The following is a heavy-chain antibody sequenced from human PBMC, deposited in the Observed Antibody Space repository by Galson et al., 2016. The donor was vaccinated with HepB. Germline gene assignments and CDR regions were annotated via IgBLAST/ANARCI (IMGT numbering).Heavy chain of an antibody. D-gene: IGHD6-13*01. CDR1: GFTFNSYW. Sequence: SLRLSCAASGFTFNSYWMHWVRQAPGKGLVWVSRINTDGSETNYADSVKGRFTVSRDNDKNSLHLQMNILRAEDTALYYCARGRGSNWRDAFDIWGQGTMVTVSS. J-gene: IGHJ3*02. CDR2: INTDGSET. V-gene: IGHV3-74*01. CDR3: ARGRGSNWRDAFDI.